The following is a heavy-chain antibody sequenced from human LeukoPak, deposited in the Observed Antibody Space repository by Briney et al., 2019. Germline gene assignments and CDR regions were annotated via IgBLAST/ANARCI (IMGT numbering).Heavy chain of an antibody. CDR2: INWNGGST. D-gene: IGHD3-3*01. Sequence: GGSLRLSCAASGFTFSSYEMNWVRQAPGKGLEWVSGINWNGGSTGYADSVKGRFTISRDNAKNSLYLQMNSLRAEDTALYYCARAGVYDFWSDFDYWGQGTLVTVSS. CDR1: GFTFSSYE. J-gene: IGHJ4*02. CDR3: ARAGVYDFWSDFDY. V-gene: IGHV3-20*04.